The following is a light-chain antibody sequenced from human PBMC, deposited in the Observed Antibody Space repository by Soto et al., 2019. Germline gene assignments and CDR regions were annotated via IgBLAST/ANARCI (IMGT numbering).Light chain of an antibody. V-gene: IGKV3-20*01. CDR3: QQYGSSPTT. J-gene: IGKJ1*01. CDR1: QSVTSSY. Sequence: EIVLTQSPGTLSLSPGEIATLSFSASQSVTSSYLAWWQQKPGQAPRLLIYGASSRATGIPDRFSGSGSGTDFTLTISRLEPEDFAVYFCQQYGSSPTTFGQGTKVDI. CDR2: GAS.